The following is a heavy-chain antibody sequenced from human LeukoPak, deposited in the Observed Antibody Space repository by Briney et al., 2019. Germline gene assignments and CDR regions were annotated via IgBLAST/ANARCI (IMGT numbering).Heavy chain of an antibody. J-gene: IGHJ3*02. D-gene: IGHD2-2*01. CDR3: ARSRCSSISCASRGAFDI. Sequence: SETLSLTCTVSGGSISSYYWSWIRQPPGKGLEWIGYIYTSGSTNYNPSLKSRVTMSVGTSKNQFSLKLSSVTAADTAVYYCARSRCSSISCASRGAFDIWGQGTMVTVSS. V-gene: IGHV4-4*09. CDR1: GGSISSYY. CDR2: IYTSGST.